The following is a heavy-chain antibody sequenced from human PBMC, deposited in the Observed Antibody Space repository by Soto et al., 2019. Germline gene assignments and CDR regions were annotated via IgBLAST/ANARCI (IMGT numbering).Heavy chain of an antibody. D-gene: IGHD3-10*01. Sequence: PSETLSLTCTVSGGSVSSDSSYWSWIRQPPGKGLEWIGNIYYSGSTNYNPSLKSRVTISVDTSKNQFSLKLSSVTAADTAVYYCARDSYYGSGSHYYYYGMDVWGQGTTVT. V-gene: IGHV4-61*01. CDR3: ARDSYYGSGSHYYYYGMDV. CDR1: GGSVSSDSSY. J-gene: IGHJ6*02. CDR2: IYYSGST.